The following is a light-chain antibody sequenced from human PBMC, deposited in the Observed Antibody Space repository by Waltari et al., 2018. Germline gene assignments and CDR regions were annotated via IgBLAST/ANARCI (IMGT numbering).Light chain of an antibody. CDR2: SNN. J-gene: IGLJ3*02. CDR3: AAWDDSLNAPCV. CDR1: SSNIGSNP. V-gene: IGLV1-44*01. Sequence: QSVLTQPPSASGTPGQRVTISSSGSSSNIGSNPVNWYQQLPGTAPKLLIYSNNQRPSGVPDRFSGSKSGTSASLTISGLQSEDEADYSCAAWDDSLNAPCVFGGGTKLTVL.